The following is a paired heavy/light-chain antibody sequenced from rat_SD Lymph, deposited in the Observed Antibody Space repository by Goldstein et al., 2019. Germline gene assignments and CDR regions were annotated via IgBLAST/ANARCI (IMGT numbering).Heavy chain of an antibody. CDR2: ISSGSSYI. J-gene: IGHJ1*01. Sequence: EVQLVESGGGLVQPGRSLKLSCVASGFTFSNYGMNWIRQAPGKGLEWVAYISSGSSYIYYAETVKGRFTISRDNAKNTLYLQMTSLRSEDTALYYCARRLRDWYFDFWGPGTMVTVSS. CDR1: GFTFSNYG. V-gene: IGHV5-34*01. CDR3: ARRLRDWYFDF. D-gene: IGHD1-11*01.
Light chain of an antibody. CDR3: FQHNSWLT. Sequence: DIQMTQSPSVLSASVGDRVTLNCKASQNINKYLNWYQQKLGEAPKLLIYNTNNLQTGIPSRFSGSGSGTDYTLTISSLQPEDVATYFCFQHNSWLTFGSGTKLEIK. V-gene: IGKV22S1*01. CDR1: QNINKY. J-gene: IGKJ5*01. CDR2: NTN.